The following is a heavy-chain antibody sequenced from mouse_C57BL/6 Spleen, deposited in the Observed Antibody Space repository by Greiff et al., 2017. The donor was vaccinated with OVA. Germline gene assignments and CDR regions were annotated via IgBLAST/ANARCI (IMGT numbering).Heavy chain of an antibody. V-gene: IGHV1-47*01. D-gene: IGHD2-4*01. J-gene: IGHJ2*01. CDR3: ARGAVYDYDEGGYFDY. CDR2: FHPYNDDT. Sequence: QVQLQQSGAELVKPGASVKMSCKASGYTFTTYPIEWMKQNHGKSLEWIGNFHPYNDDTKYNEKFKGKATLTVEKSSSTVYLELSRLTSDDSAVYYCARGAVYDYDEGGYFDYWGQGTTLTVAS. CDR1: GYTFTTYP.